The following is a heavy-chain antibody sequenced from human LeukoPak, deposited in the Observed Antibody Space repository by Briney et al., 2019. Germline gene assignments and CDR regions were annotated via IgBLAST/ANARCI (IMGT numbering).Heavy chain of an antibody. J-gene: IGHJ4*02. CDR1: GFTFSTYW. CDR3: AKDGRTSPH. V-gene: IGHV3-7*04. CDR2: IRQDGSDT. D-gene: IGHD3/OR15-3a*01. Sequence: GGSLRLSCAASGFTFSTYWMSWVRQAPGKGLEWVANIRQDGSDTYYVDSVKGRFTISRDNAKNSLYLQMNSLRGEDTAVYYCAKDGRTSPHWGQETLVTVSS.